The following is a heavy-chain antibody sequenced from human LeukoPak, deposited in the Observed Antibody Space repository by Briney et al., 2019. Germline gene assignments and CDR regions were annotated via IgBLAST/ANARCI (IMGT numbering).Heavy chain of an antibody. J-gene: IGHJ4*02. D-gene: IGHD5-18*01. CDR2: INHYGST. V-gene: IGHV4-34*01. CDR1: GGSFSGYY. Sequence: SETLSLTCAVYGGSFSGYYWNWIRQPPGKGLEWIGEINHYGSTKYSPSLESRVTISGDTSKNQFSLRLDSVTAADPAIYYCARAYRAHQTFHSYHFFDFWGRGTLVTVSS. CDR3: ARAYRAHQTFHSYHFFDF.